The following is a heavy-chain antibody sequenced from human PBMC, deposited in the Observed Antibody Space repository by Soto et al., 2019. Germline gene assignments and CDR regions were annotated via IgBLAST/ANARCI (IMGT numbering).Heavy chain of an antibody. V-gene: IGHV4-59*01. J-gene: IGHJ6*02. CDR3: ARDRTSGWYETYYYYYGMDV. Sequence: SETLSLTCTVSGGSISNYYWSWIRQPPGKGLEWIGYIYYSGSTNYNPSLKSRVTIFVDSSKNQFSLKLTSVTAADAAIYYCARDRTSGWYETYYYYYGMDVWGQGTTVTSP. CDR2: IYYSGST. CDR1: GGSISNYY. D-gene: IGHD6-19*01.